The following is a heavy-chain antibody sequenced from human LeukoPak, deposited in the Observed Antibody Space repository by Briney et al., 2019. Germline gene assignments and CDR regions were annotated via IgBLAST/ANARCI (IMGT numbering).Heavy chain of an antibody. D-gene: IGHD7-27*01. J-gene: IGHJ3*01. CDR2: LSGSGRLI. CDR1: GFTFSSGT. CDR3: ARDLQTGLAFDA. V-gene: IGHV3-21*06. Sequence: PGGSLRLSCAASGFTFSSGTMNWVRQTPGKALEWVSSLSGSGRLIWYAGSVRGRFTISRDNAANSLFLQMNSLRVEDAAVYYCARDLQTGLAFDAWGQGTVVTVSS.